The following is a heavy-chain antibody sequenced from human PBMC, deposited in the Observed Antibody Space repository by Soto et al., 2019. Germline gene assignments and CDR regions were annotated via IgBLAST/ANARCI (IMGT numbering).Heavy chain of an antibody. CDR2: MSPNSAKT. CDR1: GYTFSSYD. Sequence: QAQLVQSGAEVKKPGASVKVSCKASGYTFSSYDVTWVRQAAGQGLEWIGWMSPNSAKTGYAQKFQGRVTMTSNTSISTAYMELSSLGYDDTAVYYCARHHTEFWSGYPDYWGQGTLVIVSS. D-gene: IGHD3-3*01. CDR3: ARHHTEFWSGYPDY. V-gene: IGHV1-8*01. J-gene: IGHJ4*02.